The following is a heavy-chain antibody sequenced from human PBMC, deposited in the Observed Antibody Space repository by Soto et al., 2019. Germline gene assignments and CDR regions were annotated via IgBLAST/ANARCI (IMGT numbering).Heavy chain of an antibody. Sequence: SETLSLTCTVSGGSVSSSTYSWGWIRQSPGQGLEWIGTIYSSENTYYNPSLVSRVTISVDTSKNDFSLKLSSVTAADTAVYYCVRQGFGALHGLVDVWGQGTTVTVSS. J-gene: IGHJ6*02. CDR1: GGSVSSSTYS. CDR3: VRQGFGALHGLVDV. V-gene: IGHV4-39*01. CDR2: IYSSENT. D-gene: IGHD3-10*01.